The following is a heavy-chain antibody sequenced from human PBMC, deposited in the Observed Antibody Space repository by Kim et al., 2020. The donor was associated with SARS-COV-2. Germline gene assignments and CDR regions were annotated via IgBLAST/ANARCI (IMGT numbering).Heavy chain of an antibody. Sequence: ASVKVSCKASGYTFTSYGISWVRQAPGQGLEWMGWISAYNGNTNYAQKLQGRVTMTTDTSTSTAYMELRSLRSDDTAVYYCARVPGGPYSSSSYWYFDLWGRGTLVTVSS. V-gene: IGHV1-18*01. D-gene: IGHD6-6*01. CDR1: GYTFTSYG. J-gene: IGHJ2*01. CDR2: ISAYNGNT. CDR3: ARVPGGPYSSSSYWYFDL.